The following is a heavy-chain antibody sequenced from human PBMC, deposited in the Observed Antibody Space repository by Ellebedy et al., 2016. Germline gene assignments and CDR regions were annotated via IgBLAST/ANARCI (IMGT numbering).Heavy chain of an antibody. CDR2: IIPILGIT. CDR1: GGTFSSYA. J-gene: IGHJ4*02. D-gene: IGHD5-24*01. V-gene: IGHV1-69*04. Sequence: ASVKVSRKASGGTFSSYAISWVRQAPGQGLEWMGRIIPILGITNYAQKVQGRVTMTTDTSTSTVYMELRSLRSDDTAVYYCARGLRDGYNMWYFDYWGQGTLVTVSS. CDR3: ARGLRDGYNMWYFDY.